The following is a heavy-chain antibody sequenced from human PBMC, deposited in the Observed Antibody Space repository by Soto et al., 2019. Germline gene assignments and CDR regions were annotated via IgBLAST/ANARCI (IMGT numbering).Heavy chain of an antibody. Sequence: GGSLILSSECSGFPFIRYSMNCVLHAPGKGLEWVANIKQDGSENYYVDSVKGRFTTSRDNTKNSFYLQMNSLRAEGTAVYYCARDHINGWKFDYLGRGTLVTVSS. CDR2: IKQDGSEN. CDR1: GFPFIRYS. D-gene: IGHD1-1*01. J-gene: IGHJ4*02. V-gene: IGHV3-7*01. CDR3: ARDHINGWKFDY.